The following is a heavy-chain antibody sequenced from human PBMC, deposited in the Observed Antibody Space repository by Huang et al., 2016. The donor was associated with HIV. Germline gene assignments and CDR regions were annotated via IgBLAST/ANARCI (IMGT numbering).Heavy chain of an antibody. V-gene: IGHV4-34*01. D-gene: IGHD3-9*01. Sequence: QVHLQQGGAGLLKPSEALSLTCAVYGGSFRNYFGGWIRQPPGKGREGIGEINHSGRTSYSPSLKSRVTISVDTSKNQFSLKLSAVTAADTAVYYCARVEINTLTGYFSSFDNWGQGTLVTVSS. CDR3: ARVEINTLTGYFSSFDN. CDR2: INHSGRT. CDR1: GGSFRNYF. J-gene: IGHJ4*02.